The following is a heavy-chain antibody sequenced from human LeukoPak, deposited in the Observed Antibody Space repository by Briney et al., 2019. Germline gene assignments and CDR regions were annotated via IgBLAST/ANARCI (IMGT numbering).Heavy chain of an antibody. CDR2: IIIDISYI. CDR1: GFTFSSYS. CDR3: ASSFPVNYGGDCYYYYGMDV. D-gene: IGHD2-21*02. J-gene: IGHJ6*02. V-gene: IGHV3-21*01. Sequence: PGRSLRLSCAASGFTFSSYSMNCVRQPPGKGLEWVSSIIIDISYIYYADSVKGRFTSSRDNAKNALYLQMNSLRAEDTAVYYCASSFPVNYGGDCYYYYGMDVWGQGTTVTVSS.